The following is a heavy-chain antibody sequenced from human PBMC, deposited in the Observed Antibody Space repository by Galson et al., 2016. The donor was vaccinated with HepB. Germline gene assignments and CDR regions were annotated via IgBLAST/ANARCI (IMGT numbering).Heavy chain of an antibody. CDR1: GGTFSNYI. J-gene: IGHJ3*02. Sequence: SVKVSCKASGGTFSNYILNWVRQAPGQGLEWMGVIIPILGTANYAQKFQGRVTITADESTSTIYMAVSSLSSEDTAVYYCARAGPRGWPIVHDAFDIWGQGTEVTVSS. V-gene: IGHV1-69*13. CDR3: ARAGPRGWPIVHDAFDI. CDR2: IIPILGTA. D-gene: IGHD6-19*01.